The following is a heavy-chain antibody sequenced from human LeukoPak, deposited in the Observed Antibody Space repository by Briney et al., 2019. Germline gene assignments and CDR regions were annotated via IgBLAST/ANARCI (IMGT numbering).Heavy chain of an antibody. Sequence: ASVKVSCKASGYTFTSHYMHWVRQAPGQGLEWMGIINPSGGSTSYAQKFQGRVTMTRDTSTSTVYVELSSLRSEDTAVYYCARVYISDSSDYYYGFDYWGQGTLVTVSS. CDR2: INPSGGST. D-gene: IGHD3-22*01. V-gene: IGHV1-46*01. CDR3: ARVYISDSSDYYYGFDY. J-gene: IGHJ4*02. CDR1: GYTFTSHY.